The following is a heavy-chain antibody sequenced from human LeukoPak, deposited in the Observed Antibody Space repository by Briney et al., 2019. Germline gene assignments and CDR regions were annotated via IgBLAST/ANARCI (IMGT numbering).Heavy chain of an antibody. V-gene: IGHV3-20*04. D-gene: IGHD6-13*01. CDR3: ARNKYSSSWYGTFDY. J-gene: IGHJ4*02. CDR2: INWNGGST. CDR1: GFTFDDYG. Sequence: GXXLRLSXAASGFTFDDYGMSWVRQAPGKGLEWVSGINWNGGSTCYADSVKGRFTISRDNAKNSLYLQMNSLRAEDTALYYCARNKYSSSWYGTFDYWGQGTLVTVSS.